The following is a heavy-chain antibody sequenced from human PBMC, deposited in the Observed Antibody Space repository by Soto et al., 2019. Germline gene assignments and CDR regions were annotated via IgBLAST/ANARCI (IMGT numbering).Heavy chain of an antibody. Sequence: SRRLSCAASGFTFSSYEMNWVRQAPGKGLEWVSYISSSGSTIYYADSVKGRFTISRDNAKNSLYLQMNSLRAEDTAVYYCARLGSGYNAFDIWGQGTMVTVSS. J-gene: IGHJ3*02. V-gene: IGHV3-48*03. D-gene: IGHD6-13*01. CDR3: ARLGSGYNAFDI. CDR2: ISSSGSTI. CDR1: GFTFSSYE.